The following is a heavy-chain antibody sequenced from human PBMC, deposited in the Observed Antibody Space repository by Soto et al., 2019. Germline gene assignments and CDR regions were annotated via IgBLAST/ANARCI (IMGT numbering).Heavy chain of an antibody. Sequence: QVQLVESGGGVVQPGRSLRLSCAASGFTFSSYGMHWVRQAPGTGLEWVAVIWYDGSNKYYADSVKGRFTISRDNSKNTLYLQMNSLRAEDTAVYYWARDVGGRGGNWFDPWGQGTLVTVSS. V-gene: IGHV3-33*01. CDR2: IWYDGSNK. CDR3: ARDVGGRGGNWFDP. D-gene: IGHD2-15*01. J-gene: IGHJ5*02. CDR1: GFTFSSYG.